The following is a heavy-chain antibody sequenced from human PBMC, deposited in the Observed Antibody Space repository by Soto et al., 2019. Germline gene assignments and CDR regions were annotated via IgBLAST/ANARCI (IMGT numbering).Heavy chain of an antibody. CDR2: IFSSGST. D-gene: IGHD5-12*01. Sequence: PSETLSLTCTVSGGSINTFYWSWVRQPAGKGLEWIGRIFSSGSTSFNPSLESRVAMSVDTSKNHFSLNLSSVTAADMAVYYCAREGSYSAYNFAHGIQLWSFDFWGQGAPVTVSS. CDR1: GGSINTFY. V-gene: IGHV4-4*07. CDR3: AREGSYSAYNFAHGIQLWSFDF. J-gene: IGHJ4*02.